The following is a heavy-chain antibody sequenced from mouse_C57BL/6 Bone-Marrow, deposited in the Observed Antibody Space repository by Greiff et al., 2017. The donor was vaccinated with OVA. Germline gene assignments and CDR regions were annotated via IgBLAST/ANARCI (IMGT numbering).Heavy chain of an antibody. D-gene: IGHD1-1*01. CDR3: ARIITTVVAPDY. CDR1: GYSITSGYY. CDR2: ISYDGSN. V-gene: IGHV3-6*01. J-gene: IGHJ2*01. Sequence: EVQRVESGPGLVKPSQSLSLTCSVTGYSITSGYYWNWIRQFPGNKLEWMGYISYDGSNNYNPSLKNRISITRDTSKNQFFLKLNSVTTEDTATYYCARIITTVVAPDYWGQGTTLTVSS.